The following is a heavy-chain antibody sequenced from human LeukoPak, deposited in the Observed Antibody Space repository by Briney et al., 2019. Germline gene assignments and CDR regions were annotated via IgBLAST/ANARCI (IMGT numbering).Heavy chain of an antibody. V-gene: IGHV1-2*02. CDR2: INPNSGGT. CDR3: ARPRLAAASCYDP. CDR1: GYTLTCYA. Sequence: ASVKVSCKASGYTLTCYARHWVRQAPGQGLEWMGWINPNSGGTNYAQKFQGRVTMTRDTSISTAYMELSRLRSDDTAVYYCARPRLAAASCYDPWGQGTLVTVSS. D-gene: IGHD6-13*01. J-gene: IGHJ5*02.